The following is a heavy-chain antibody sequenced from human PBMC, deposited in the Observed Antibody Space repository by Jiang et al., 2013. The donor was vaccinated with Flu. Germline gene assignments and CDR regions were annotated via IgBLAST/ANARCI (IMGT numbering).Heavy chain of an antibody. J-gene: IGHJ6*02. Sequence: GPGLVKPSETLSLTCTVSGGSISSSSYYWGWIRQPPGKGLEWIGSIYYSGSTYYNPSLKSRVTISVDTSKNQFSLKLSSVTAADTAVYYCARHPNPHYDFWSGYYLPNYYYYGMDVWGQGTTVTVSS. CDR2: IYYSGST. CDR3: ARHPNPHYDFWSGYYLPNYYYYGMDV. V-gene: IGHV4-39*01. CDR1: GGSISSSSYY. D-gene: IGHD3-3*01.